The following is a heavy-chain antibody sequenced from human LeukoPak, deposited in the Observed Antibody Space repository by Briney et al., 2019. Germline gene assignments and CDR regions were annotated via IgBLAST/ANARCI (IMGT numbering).Heavy chain of an antibody. V-gene: IGHV4-39*01. Sequence: KPSETLSLTCTVSGGSISSSSYYWGWIRQPPGKGLEWIGSIYYSGSTYYNPSLKSRVTISVDTSKNQFPLKLSSVTAADTAVYYCARRGRVDDFWSGYYTGLFDYWGQGTLVTVSS. CDR3: ARRGRVDDFWSGYYTGLFDY. J-gene: IGHJ4*02. CDR2: IYYSGST. D-gene: IGHD3-3*01. CDR1: GGSISSSSYY.